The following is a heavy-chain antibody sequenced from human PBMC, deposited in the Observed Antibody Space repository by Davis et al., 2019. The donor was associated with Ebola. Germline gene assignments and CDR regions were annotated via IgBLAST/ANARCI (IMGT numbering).Heavy chain of an antibody. Sequence: AASVKVSCKASGYTFTSYYMHCVRQAPGQGLEWMGIINPRGGSTSYAQKFQGRVTMTRDTSTSTVYMELSSLRSEDTAVYYCARARYDFWSGYFPQGYFDYWGQGTLVTVSS. D-gene: IGHD3-3*01. CDR3: ARARYDFWSGYFPQGYFDY. J-gene: IGHJ4*02. V-gene: IGHV1-46*01. CDR2: INPRGGST. CDR1: GYTFTSYY.